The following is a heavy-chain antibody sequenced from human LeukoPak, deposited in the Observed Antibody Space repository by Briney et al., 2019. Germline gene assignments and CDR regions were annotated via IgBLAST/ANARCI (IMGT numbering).Heavy chain of an antibody. CDR1: GGTFSSYA. D-gene: IGHD3-10*01. CDR3: ARDITMVRGVINWFDP. CDR2: IIPILGIA. V-gene: IGHV1-69*04. Sequence: SVKVSCKAFGGTFSSYAISWVRQAPGQGLEWMGRIIPILGIANYAQKFQGRVTITADKSTSTAYMELSSLRSEDTAVYYCARDITMVRGVINWFDPWGQGTLVTVSS. J-gene: IGHJ5*02.